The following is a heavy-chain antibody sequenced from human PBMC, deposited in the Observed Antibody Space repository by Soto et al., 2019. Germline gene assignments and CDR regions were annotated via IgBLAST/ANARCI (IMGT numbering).Heavy chain of an antibody. CDR1: GASIRSYY. J-gene: IGHJ6*02. CDR3: ARDSWNSYYYYYYGMEV. D-gene: IGHD1-7*01. V-gene: IGHV4-59*01. CDR2: IYYSGST. Sequence: PSETLSLTCTVSGASIRSYYWSWIRQPPGKGLEWIGYIYYSGSTNYNPSLKSRVTISLDTSKSEVSLKLSSVTAADTAVYYCARDSWNSYYYYYYGMEVWGQGTTVTVSS.